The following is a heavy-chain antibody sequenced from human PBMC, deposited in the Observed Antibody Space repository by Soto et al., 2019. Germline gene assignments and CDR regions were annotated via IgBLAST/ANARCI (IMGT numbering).Heavy chain of an antibody. CDR3: ARDPKTGYYYYYMDV. V-gene: IGHV3-33*01. Sequence: GESLKISCAASGFTFSSYGMHWVRQAPGKGLEWVAVIWYDGSNKYYADSVKGRFTISRDNSKNTLYLQMNSLRAEDTAVYYCARDPKTGYYYYYMDVWGKGTTVTVSS. CDR1: GFTFSSYG. J-gene: IGHJ6*03. CDR2: IWYDGSNK.